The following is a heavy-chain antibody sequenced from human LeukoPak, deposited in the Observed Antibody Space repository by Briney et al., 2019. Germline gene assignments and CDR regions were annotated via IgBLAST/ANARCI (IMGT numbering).Heavy chain of an antibody. CDR3: AKGGKWDVTPFDY. D-gene: IGHD1-26*01. CDR1: GFTFSSYA. V-gene: IGHV3-23*01. Sequence: GGSLRLSCAASGFTFSSYAMSWVRQAPGKGLEWVSGISASGGSTYYADSVRGRFTISRDNSKNTLYVQMNSLRDEDTAVYYCAKGGKWDVTPFDYWGQGTLVTVSS. J-gene: IGHJ4*02. CDR2: ISASGGST.